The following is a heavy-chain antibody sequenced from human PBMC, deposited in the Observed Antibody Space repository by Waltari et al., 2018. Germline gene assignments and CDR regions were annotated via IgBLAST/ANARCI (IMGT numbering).Heavy chain of an antibody. CDR1: GGSFSGYY. Sequence: QVQLQQWGAGLLKPSETLSLTCAFYGGSFSGYYWSWIRQPPGKGLEWIGEINQSGRTNYNPSSKSRVTISVDTSKNQFSLKLSSVTAADTAVYYCARMGIAVTFGMDVWGQGTTVTVSS. CDR3: ARMGIAVTFGMDV. D-gene: IGHD6-19*01. V-gene: IGHV4-34*01. J-gene: IGHJ6*02. CDR2: INQSGRT.